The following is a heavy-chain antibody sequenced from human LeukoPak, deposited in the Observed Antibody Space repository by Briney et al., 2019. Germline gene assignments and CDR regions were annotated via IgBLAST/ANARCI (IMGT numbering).Heavy chain of an antibody. D-gene: IGHD3-3*01. J-gene: IGHJ5*02. CDR2: IYYSGST. V-gene: IGHV4-59*01. CDR3: ARGLAYYDFWSGYSPSNWFDP. CDR1: GGSFSGYY. Sequence: SETLSLTCAVYGGSFSGYYWSWIRQPPGKGLEWIGYIYYSGSTNYNPSLKSRVTISVDTSKNQFSLKLSSVTAADTAVYYCARGLAYYDFWSGYSPSNWFDPWGQGTLVTVSS.